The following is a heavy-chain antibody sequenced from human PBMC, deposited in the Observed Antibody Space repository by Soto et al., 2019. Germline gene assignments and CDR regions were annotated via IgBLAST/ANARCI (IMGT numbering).Heavy chain of an antibody. Sequence: EVQLVESGGGLVQPGRSLRLSCAASGFTFDDYAMHWVRQAPGKGLEWVSGISWNSGIIGYADSVKGRFTISRDNAKNSLYQQMNSLRTEDTALYYCAKGGVIVREYFQHWGQGTLVTVSS. CDR3: AKGGVIVREYFQH. CDR2: ISWNSGII. J-gene: IGHJ1*01. CDR1: GFTFDDYA. V-gene: IGHV3-9*01. D-gene: IGHD3-16*02.